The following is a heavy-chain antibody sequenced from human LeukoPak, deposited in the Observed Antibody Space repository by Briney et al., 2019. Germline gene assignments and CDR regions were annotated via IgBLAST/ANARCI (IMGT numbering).Heavy chain of an antibody. J-gene: IGHJ4*02. CDR2: IIGSAVNT. CDR3: AKYTSGTSYRGLDQ. CDR1: GLTVSSYG. Sequence: PGGSLRLSCGASGLTVSSYGMXXVRQAPGKGLEWVSTIIGSAVNTYYADSVKGRFTISRDDSKNTVYLQMNSLRAEDTAVYSCAKYTSGTSYRGLDQWGQGTLVTVSS. D-gene: IGHD3-10*01. V-gene: IGHV3-23*01.